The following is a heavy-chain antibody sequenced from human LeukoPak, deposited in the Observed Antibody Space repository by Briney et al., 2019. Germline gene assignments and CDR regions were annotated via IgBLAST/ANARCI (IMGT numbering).Heavy chain of an antibody. CDR2: INPESGGT. CDR3: ARVGSSSWISGMDV. J-gene: IGHJ6*02. Sequence: GASVKVSCKTSGYTFTDYYIHWARQAPGQGLEWMGWINPESGGTSYAQHFQGRVTMTRDTSISTAYMDLSSLRSEDTAVYYCARVGSSSWISGMDVWGQGTTVTVSS. V-gene: IGHV1-2*02. D-gene: IGHD6-13*01. CDR1: GYTFTDYY.